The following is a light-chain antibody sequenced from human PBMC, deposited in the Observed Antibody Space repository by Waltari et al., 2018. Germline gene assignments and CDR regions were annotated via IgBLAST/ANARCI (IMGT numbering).Light chain of an antibody. J-gene: IGKJ4*01. V-gene: IGKV1-16*02. CDR2: AAS. CDR3: QQYKSYPLT. CDR1: QAISHY. Sequence: IQMTQSPSPLFESVGARVTIACRARQAISHYLAWYQQKPGKAPKSLIYAASNLQSGVPSKFSGGGSGTDFTLTISSLQPEDFATYYCQQYKSYPLTFGGGTKVEIK.